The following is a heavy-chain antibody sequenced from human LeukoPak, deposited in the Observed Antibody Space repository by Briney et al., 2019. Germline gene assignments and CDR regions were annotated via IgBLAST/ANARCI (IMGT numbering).Heavy chain of an antibody. V-gene: IGHV3-23*01. Sequence: GGSLRLSCAASGFTFSSYGMSWVRQAPGKGLEWVSGISGGGVSTYYADSVKGRFTISRDNSKNTLYLQMNSLRAEDTAVYYFASRVGWLGPPHDNWGQGTLVTVSS. CDR1: GFTFSSYG. D-gene: IGHD6-19*01. CDR3: ASRVGWLGPPHDN. CDR2: ISGGGVST. J-gene: IGHJ4*02.